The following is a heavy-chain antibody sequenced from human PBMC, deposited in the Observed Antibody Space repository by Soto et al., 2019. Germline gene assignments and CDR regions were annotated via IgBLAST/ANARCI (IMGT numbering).Heavy chain of an antibody. V-gene: IGHV2-5*02. CDR2: IYWDDDK. CDR1: GISLSTSGVG. Sequence: QITLKESGPTLVKPTQTLTLTCTFSGISLSTSGVGVGWIRQPPGTALEWLALIYWDDDKRYSPSLKSRLTITKDTAKHQMVLTITYMAPVNIATYYWAHRRYCISTSCYGGWFDPWGQGTLVTVSS. J-gene: IGHJ5*02. CDR3: AHRRYCISTSCYGGWFDP. D-gene: IGHD2-2*01.